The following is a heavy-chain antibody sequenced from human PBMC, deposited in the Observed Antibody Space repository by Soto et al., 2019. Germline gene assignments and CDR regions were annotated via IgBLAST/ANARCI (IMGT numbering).Heavy chain of an antibody. V-gene: IGHV3-23*01. CDR3: AKKVLGRGDDS. Sequence: PGGSLRLSCAASGFTFINHAMTWVLQAPGKGLEYVSSISASGSHTFYAASVRGRFTISRDNSRNTLFLQMNSLTTEDTAIYYCAKKVLGRGDDSWGQGTQVTVSS. D-gene: IGHD3-10*01. CDR1: GFTFINHA. J-gene: IGHJ4*02. CDR2: ISASGSHT.